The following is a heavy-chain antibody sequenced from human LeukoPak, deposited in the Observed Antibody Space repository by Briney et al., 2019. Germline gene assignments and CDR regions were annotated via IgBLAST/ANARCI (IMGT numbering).Heavy chain of an antibody. CDR3: ARDQGSGLERRTTYYHFDMDV. CDR1: GYTFMKYY. V-gene: IGHV1-46*01. CDR2: INPRGGST. Sequence: ASVKVSCKASGYTFMKYYIHWVRQAPGQGLEWMGIINPRGGSTSYAQKYQGRVTMTRDTSTSTIYMELSSLTSEDTAVYYCARDQGSGLERRTTYYHFDMDVWGQGTTVTVSS. J-gene: IGHJ6*02. D-gene: IGHD1-1*01.